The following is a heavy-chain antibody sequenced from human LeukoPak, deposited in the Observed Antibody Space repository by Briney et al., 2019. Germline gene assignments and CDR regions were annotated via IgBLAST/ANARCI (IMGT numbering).Heavy chain of an antibody. D-gene: IGHD3-10*01. V-gene: IGHV4-59*01. CDR2: IYYSGST. Sequence: SETLSLTCTVSGASISSYYWSWIRQPPGKGLEWIGYIYYSGSTNYNASLKSRVTISVETSKNQFSLKLSSVTAADTAVYYCARVGWYYGSGTTYALDVWGQGTTVTVSS. CDR3: ARVGWYYGSGTTYALDV. J-gene: IGHJ6*02. CDR1: GASISSYY.